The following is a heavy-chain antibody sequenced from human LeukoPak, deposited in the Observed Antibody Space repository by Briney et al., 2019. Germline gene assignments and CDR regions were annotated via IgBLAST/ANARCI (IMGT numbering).Heavy chain of an antibody. CDR3: ARDRDRYGDTDY. CDR2: ISHGGAT. Sequence: SETLSLTCTVSGGSISSGTYHWSWIRQYAGKGLEWIGHISHGGATYYNPSLRSQVTISMDTSRNRFSLKLDSVTAADAALYYCARDRDRYGDTDYWGQGTLVTVSS. J-gene: IGHJ4*02. V-gene: IGHV4-31*01. D-gene: IGHD2-21*01. CDR1: GGSISSGTYH.